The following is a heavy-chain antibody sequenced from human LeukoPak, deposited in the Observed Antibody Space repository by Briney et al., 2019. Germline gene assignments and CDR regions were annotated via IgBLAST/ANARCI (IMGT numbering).Heavy chain of an antibody. D-gene: IGHD3-10*01. J-gene: IGHJ4*02. Sequence: GGSLRLSCSASGFTFNNYAMSWVRQAPRKGLEWVSSISSSGGSTYYADSVKGRFTISRDNAKNSLYLQMNSLRAEDTAVYYCARDKINYYGSGSYKYFDYWGQGTLVTVSS. CDR1: GFTFNNYA. CDR3: ARDKINYYGSGSYKYFDY. CDR2: ISSSGGST. V-gene: IGHV3-23*01.